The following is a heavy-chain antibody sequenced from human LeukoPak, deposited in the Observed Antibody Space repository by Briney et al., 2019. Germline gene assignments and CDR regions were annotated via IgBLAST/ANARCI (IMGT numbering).Heavy chain of an antibody. CDR1: GFSLDDYD. D-gene: IGHD3-16*01. CDR2: INWNGGTT. CDR3: ARAFNAYDSGVIPYYFYYMDV. J-gene: IGHJ6*03. V-gene: IGHV3-20*04. Sequence: RPGGSLRLSCAVSGFSLDDYDMSWARQLPGKGLEWVAGINWNGGTTGYSDSVKGRFTISRDNAKNSLYLQMNSLRAEDTALYYCARAFNAYDSGVIPYYFYYMDVWGRGTTVTVSS.